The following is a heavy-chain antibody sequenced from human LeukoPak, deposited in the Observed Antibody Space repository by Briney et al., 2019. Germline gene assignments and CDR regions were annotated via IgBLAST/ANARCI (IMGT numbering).Heavy chain of an antibody. V-gene: IGHV3-74*01. CDR1: GFTFSSYW. Sequence: GGSLRLSCAASGFTFSSYWMHWVRQAPGKGLVWVSRINSDGSSITYADSVKGRFTISGDNAKNTLYLQMNSLRAEDTAVYYCARGTPGRVTIWGQGTMVTVSS. CDR2: INSDGSSI. D-gene: IGHD2-15*01. CDR3: ARGTPGRVTI. J-gene: IGHJ3*02.